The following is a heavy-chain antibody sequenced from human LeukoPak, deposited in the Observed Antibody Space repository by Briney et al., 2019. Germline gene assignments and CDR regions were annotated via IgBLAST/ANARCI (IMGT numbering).Heavy chain of an antibody. D-gene: IGHD3-10*01. Sequence: GGSLRLSCAASGFTFSSYSMNWVRQGPGKGLEWVSSISSSSSYIYYADSVKGRFTISRDNAKNSLYLQINSLRAEDTAVYFCAREGVGRYYGSGSYTPFDYWGQGTLVTVSS. V-gene: IGHV3-21*01. CDR2: ISSSSSYI. J-gene: IGHJ4*02. CDR3: AREGVGRYYGSGSYTPFDY. CDR1: GFTFSSYS.